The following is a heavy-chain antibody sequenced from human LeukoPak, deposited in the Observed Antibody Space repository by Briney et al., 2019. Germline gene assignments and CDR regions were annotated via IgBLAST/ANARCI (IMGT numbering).Heavy chain of an antibody. J-gene: IGHJ6*03. Sequence: GASVKVSCKATQYTFTDYYIHWLRQAPGQGLEWMGWINPKSGVTKYAQKLQGRVTMTTDTSTSTAYMELRSLRSDDTAVYYCARVPSSWYGSYYYYYMDVWGKGTTVTVSS. CDR3: ARVPSSWYGSYYYYYMDV. D-gene: IGHD6-13*01. CDR2: INPKSGVT. CDR1: QYTFTDYY. V-gene: IGHV1-2*02.